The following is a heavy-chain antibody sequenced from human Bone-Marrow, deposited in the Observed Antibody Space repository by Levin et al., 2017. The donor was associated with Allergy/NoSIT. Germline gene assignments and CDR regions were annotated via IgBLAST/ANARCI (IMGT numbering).Heavy chain of an antibody. J-gene: IGHJ6*03. Sequence: GASVKVSCKASGGTFSSYAISWVRQAPGQGLEWMGGIIPIFGTANYAQKFQGRVTITADKSTSTAYMELSSLRSEDTAVYYCARGMVQGVIGYYYDYMDVWGKGTTVTVSS. CDR3: ARGMVQGVIGYYYDYMDV. D-gene: IGHD3-10*01. V-gene: IGHV1-69*06. CDR2: IIPIFGTA. CDR1: GGTFSSYA.